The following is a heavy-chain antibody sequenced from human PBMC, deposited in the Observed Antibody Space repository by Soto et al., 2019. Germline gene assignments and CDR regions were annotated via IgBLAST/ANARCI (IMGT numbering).Heavy chain of an antibody. CDR2: INPNSGGT. CDR3: ARDIARRWGYYFDP. Sequence: ASVKVSCKTSGYTFTGYYIHWVRQTPGQGLEWMGWINPNSGGTNYTQKFLGRVTMTRDTSISTLYMELSRLRSDDTAVYYCARDIARRWGYYFDPWGQGTLVTSPQ. V-gene: IGHV1-2*02. D-gene: IGHD6-13*01. CDR1: GYTFTGYY. J-gene: IGHJ4*02.